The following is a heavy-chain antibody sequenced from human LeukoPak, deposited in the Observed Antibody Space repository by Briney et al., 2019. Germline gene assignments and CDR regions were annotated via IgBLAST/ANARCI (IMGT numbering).Heavy chain of an antibody. CDR2: INPNSGGT. Sequence: AASVKVPCKASGYTFTGYYMHWVRQAPGQGLEWMGWINPNSGGTNYAQKFQGRVTMTRDTSISTAYMELSRLRSDDTAVYYCARELVVPATPAGYYYYGMDVWGQGTTVTVSS. J-gene: IGHJ6*02. CDR3: ARELVVPATPAGYYYYGMDV. V-gene: IGHV1-2*02. D-gene: IGHD2-2*01. CDR1: GYTFTGYY.